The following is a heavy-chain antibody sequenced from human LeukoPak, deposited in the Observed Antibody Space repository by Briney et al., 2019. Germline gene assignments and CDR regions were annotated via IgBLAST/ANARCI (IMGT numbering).Heavy chain of an antibody. V-gene: IGHV5-51*01. CDR3: ASPITVPRGAIMF. CDR1: GYSFTTFW. D-gene: IGHD3-10*01. CDR2: IYPGDSDT. J-gene: IGHJ4*02. Sequence: GESLKISCKGFGYSFTTFWIGWVRQMPVKGLEWMGIIYPGDSDTRYSPSFQGQVTISADKSISTAYLQWNSLKDSDTAMYYCASPITVPRGAIMFWGQGTLVTVSS.